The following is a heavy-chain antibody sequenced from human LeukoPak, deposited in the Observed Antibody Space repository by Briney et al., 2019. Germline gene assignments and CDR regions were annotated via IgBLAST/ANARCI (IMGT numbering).Heavy chain of an antibody. D-gene: IGHD3-16*02. V-gene: IGHV4-31*03. CDR2: IYYSGST. J-gene: IGHJ4*02. CDR3: AREDDYVWGSYRPFDY. Sequence: SETLSLTCTVSGGSISSGGYYWSWIRQHPGKGPEWIGYIYYSGSTYYNPSLKSRVTISVDTSKNQFSLKLSSVTAADTAVYYCAREDDYVWGSYRPFDYWGQGTLVTVSS. CDR1: GGSISSGGYY.